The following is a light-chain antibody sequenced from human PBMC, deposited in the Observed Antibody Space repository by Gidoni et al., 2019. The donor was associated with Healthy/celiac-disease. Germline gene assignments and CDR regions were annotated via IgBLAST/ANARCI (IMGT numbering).Light chain of an antibody. J-gene: IGKJ1*01. V-gene: IGKV2-28*01. CDR2: LGS. CDR3: MQAIQTSWT. Sequence: DTVMTSSPLSLPVTPGEPASIPCRPSQSLLHSNGYNYLDWYLQKPGQSPQLLIYLGSNRASGVPDRFSGSGSGTDCTLKISRVEAEDVGVYYCMQAIQTSWTFGQGTKVEIK. CDR1: QSLLHSNGYNY.